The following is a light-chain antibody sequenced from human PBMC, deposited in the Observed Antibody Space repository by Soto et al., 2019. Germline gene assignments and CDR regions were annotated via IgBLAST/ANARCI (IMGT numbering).Light chain of an antibody. CDR3: QHYGSSPWT. CDR2: GAS. CDR1: QSVSSSY. Sequence: EIVLTQSPGPLSLSPGERATLSCRARQSVSSSYLARYQQKPGQAPRLLIYGASSRATGIPDRFSGSGSGTDFTLTISRLEPEDLAVYYCQHYGSSPWTFGQGTKVEIK. J-gene: IGKJ1*01. V-gene: IGKV3-20*01.